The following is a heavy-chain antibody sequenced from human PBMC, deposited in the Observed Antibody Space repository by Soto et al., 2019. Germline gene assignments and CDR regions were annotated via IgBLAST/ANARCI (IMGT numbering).Heavy chain of an antibody. V-gene: IGHV4-39*01. CDR1: GGSISSSSYY. J-gene: IGHJ6*02. D-gene: IGHD1-26*01. CDR3: ATHFNPTYSGSYFWRNYYYGMDV. CDR2: IYYSGSA. Sequence: PSETLSLTCTVSGGSISSSSYYWGWIRQPPGKGLEWIGSIYYSGSAYYNPSLKSRVTISVDTSKNQFSLKLSSVTAADTAVYYCATHFNPTYSGSYFWRNYYYGMDVWGQGTTVTVSS.